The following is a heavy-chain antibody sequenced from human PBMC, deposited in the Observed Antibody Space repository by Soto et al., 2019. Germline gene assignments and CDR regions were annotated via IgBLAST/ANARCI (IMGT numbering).Heavy chain of an antibody. CDR1: GGSISSYY. Sequence: SETLSLTCTVSGGSISSYYWSWIRQPPGKGLEWIGYIYYSGSTNYNPSLKSRVTISVDTSKNQFSLKLSSVTAADTAVYYCARSAVVAATPTRINSFHPWCQGPLVTVAS. CDR3: ARSAVVAATPTRINSFHP. D-gene: IGHD2-15*01. CDR2: IYYSGST. V-gene: IGHV4-59*01. J-gene: IGHJ5*02.